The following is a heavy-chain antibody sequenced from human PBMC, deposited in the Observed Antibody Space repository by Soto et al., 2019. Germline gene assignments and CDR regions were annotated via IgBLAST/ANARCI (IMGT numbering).Heavy chain of an antibody. J-gene: IGHJ4*02. V-gene: IGHV3-30-3*01. D-gene: IGHD2-15*01. CDR1: GFTFSSYA. Sequence: QVQLVESGGGVVQPGRSLRLSCAASGFTFSSYAMHWVRQAPGKGLEWVAVISYDGSNKYYADSVKGRFTISRDNSKNTLYLQMNSLRAEDTAVYYCARSGGSFAIDYWGQGTLVTVSS. CDR2: ISYDGSNK. CDR3: ARSGGSFAIDY.